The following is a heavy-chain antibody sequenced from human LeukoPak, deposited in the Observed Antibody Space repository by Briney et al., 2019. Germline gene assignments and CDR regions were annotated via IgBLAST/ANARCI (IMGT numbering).Heavy chain of an antibody. D-gene: IGHD2-2*02. J-gene: IGHJ5*02. CDR1: GGSFSGYY. Sequence: SETLSLTCAVYGGSFSGYYWSWIRQPPGKGLEWIGEINHSGSTNYNPSLKNRVTISVDTSKNQFSLKLSSVTAADTAVYYCARRPPKGYCSSTSCYIVFDPWGQGTLVTVSS. CDR2: INHSGST. V-gene: IGHV4-34*01. CDR3: ARRPPKGYCSSTSCYIVFDP.